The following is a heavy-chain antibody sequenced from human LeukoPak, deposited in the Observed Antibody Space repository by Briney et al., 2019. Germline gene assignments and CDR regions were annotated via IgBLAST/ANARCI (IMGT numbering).Heavy chain of an antibody. CDR1: GGSIRSNTNFWGWDSSSY. D-gene: IGHD2-2*02. J-gene: IGHJ3*02. CDR2: IHFTGTT. CDR3: ARQRDTASVGAFDT. Sequence: SETLSLTCSVSGGSIRSNTNFWGWDSSSYWGWTRQPPGKGLEWIGSIHFTGTTYYNSSLQSRLTISVDTSKNLFSLKLTSVTATDTALYYCARQRDTASVGAFDTWGQGTMVIVSP. V-gene: IGHV4-39*01.